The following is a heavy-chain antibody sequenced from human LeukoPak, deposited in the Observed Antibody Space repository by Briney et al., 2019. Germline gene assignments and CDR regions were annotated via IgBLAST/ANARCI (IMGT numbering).Heavy chain of an antibody. CDR2: MSGNNGNT. V-gene: IGHV1-18*01. Sequence: ASVKVSCKASGYTFTSYGITWVRQAPGQGLEWMGWMSGNNGNTNYAPKFQGRVAMTTDTATSKAYMELRSLKSDDTAVYYCARITMGANYFDYWGRGTLVTVSS. D-gene: IGHD1-26*01. CDR1: GYTFTSYG. CDR3: ARITMGANYFDY. J-gene: IGHJ4*02.